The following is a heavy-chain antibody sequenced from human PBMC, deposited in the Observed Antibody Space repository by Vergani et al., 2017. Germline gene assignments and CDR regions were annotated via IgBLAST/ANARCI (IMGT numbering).Heavy chain of an antibody. CDR1: GFTFSSYA. CDR3: AREGIFPFYYVDV. V-gene: IGHV3-30*01. J-gene: IGHJ6*03. D-gene: IGHD3-3*01. Sequence: QVQLVESGGGVVQPGRSLRLSCAASGFTFSSYAMHWVRQAPGKGLEWVAVISYDGSNKYYADSVKGRFTISRDNSKNTLYLQMNSLRAEDTAVYYCAREGIFPFYYVDVWGKGTTVTVSS. CDR2: ISYDGSNK.